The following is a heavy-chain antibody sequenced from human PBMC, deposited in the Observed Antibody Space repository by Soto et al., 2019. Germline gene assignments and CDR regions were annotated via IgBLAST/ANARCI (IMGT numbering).Heavy chain of an antibody. CDR3: ARAFDYSNYEAHAFDI. V-gene: IGHV3-21*01. CDR2: ISSSSSYI. CDR1: GFTFSSYS. D-gene: IGHD4-4*01. J-gene: IGHJ3*02. Sequence: PGESLRLSCAASGFTFSSYSMNWVRQAPGKGLKWVSSISSSSSYIYYAESVKGRFTISRDNAKNSLYLQMNSLRAEDTAVYYCARAFDYSNYEAHAFDIWGQGT.